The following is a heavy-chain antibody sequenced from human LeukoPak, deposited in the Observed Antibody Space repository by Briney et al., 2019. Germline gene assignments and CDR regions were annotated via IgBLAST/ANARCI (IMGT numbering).Heavy chain of an antibody. CDR3: AKGCGTNCFHFDY. J-gene: IGHJ4*02. CDR1: RLRFSSYA. Sequence: GGSLRLSCAASRLRFSSYAMHWVRQAPGKGLEWVAVVSSDDRNKYYADSVKGRFTISRDNSRNMLFLQMNSLSAEDTAVYYCAKGCGTNCFHFDYWGQGILVTVSS. V-gene: IGHV3-30-3*01. D-gene: IGHD2-21*01. CDR2: VSSDDRNK.